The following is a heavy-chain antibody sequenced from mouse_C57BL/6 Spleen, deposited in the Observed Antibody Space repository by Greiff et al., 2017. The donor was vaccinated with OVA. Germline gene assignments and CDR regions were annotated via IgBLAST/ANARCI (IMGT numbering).Heavy chain of an antibody. CDR3: TPIYYGAY. D-gene: IGHD2-1*01. Sequence: EVQRVESGAELVRPGASVKLSCTASGFNIKDDYMHWVKQRPEQGLEWIGWIDPENGDTEYASKFQGKATITADTSSNTAYLQLSSLTSEDTAVYYCTPIYYGAYWGQGTLVTVSA. CDR2: IDPENGDT. J-gene: IGHJ3*01. V-gene: IGHV14-4*01. CDR1: GFNIKDDY.